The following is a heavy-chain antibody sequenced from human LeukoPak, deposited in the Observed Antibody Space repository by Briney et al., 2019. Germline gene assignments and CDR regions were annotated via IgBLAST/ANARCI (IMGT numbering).Heavy chain of an antibody. J-gene: IGHJ4*02. D-gene: IGHD1-26*01. V-gene: IGHV3-21*01. CDR3: ATDMVGATTKAIDH. CDR1: GFTFSTYD. Sequence: PGGSLRLSCAASGFTFSTYDMNWVRQAPGKGLEWVSSIDSSSRYKYYAASLKGRFTISRDNAKNSLYLQMNSLRAEDTAVCYCATDMVGATTKAIDHWGQGTLVTVSS. CDR2: IDSSSRYK.